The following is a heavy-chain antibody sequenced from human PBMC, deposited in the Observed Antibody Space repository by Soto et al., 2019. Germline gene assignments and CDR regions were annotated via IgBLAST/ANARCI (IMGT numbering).Heavy chain of an antibody. V-gene: IGHV3-23*01. J-gene: IGHJ4*02. CDR2: ISGSGGST. CDR1: GFHFSRDS. CDR3: AKDVFDF. Sequence: EGSLSLSWAFSGFHFSRDSMSWVRQAPGKGLEWVSAISGSGGSTYYADSVKGRFTISRDNSKNTLYLPMNSLRSADTAVYYCAKDVFDFLGQGNPVPRSS.